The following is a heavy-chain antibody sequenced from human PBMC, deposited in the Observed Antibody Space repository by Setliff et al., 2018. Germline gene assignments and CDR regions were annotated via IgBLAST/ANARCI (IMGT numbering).Heavy chain of an antibody. D-gene: IGHD3-16*01. CDR2: IYYSGST. Sequence: SETLSLTCTVSGGSISSGGYYWSWIRRHPGKGLEWIGYIYYSGSTYYNPSLKSRLTISVDTSKTQFSLRLSSVTAADTAVYYCARAITSKYYFEYWCQGTLVTVSS. V-gene: IGHV4-31*03. CDR3: ARAITSKYYFEY. CDR1: GGSISSGGYY. J-gene: IGHJ4*02.